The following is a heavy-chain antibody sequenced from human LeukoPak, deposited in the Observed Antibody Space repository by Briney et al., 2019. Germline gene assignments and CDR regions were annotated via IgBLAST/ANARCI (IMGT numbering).Heavy chain of an antibody. Sequence: PGGSLRLSCAASGFTFSSYGMHWVRQAPSKGLEWVAVISYDGSNKYYADSVKGRFTISRDNSKNTPYLQMNSLRAEDTAVYYCAKDRCSNGIGCYYYYMDVWGKGTTVTISS. J-gene: IGHJ6*03. CDR1: GFTFSSYG. CDR3: AKDRCSNGIGCYYYYMDV. CDR2: ISYDGSNK. V-gene: IGHV3-30*18. D-gene: IGHD2-8*01.